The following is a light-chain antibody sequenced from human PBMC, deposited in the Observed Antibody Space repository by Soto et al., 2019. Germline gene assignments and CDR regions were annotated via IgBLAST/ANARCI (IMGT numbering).Light chain of an antibody. Sequence: QSALTQPASVSGSPGQSITISCTGTSSDVGSYNLVSWYQQHPGKAPKPMIYEGSKRPSGVSNRFSGSKSGNRASLTISGLQAEDEADYYCCSYAGSSWVFGGGTKLTVL. CDR3: CSYAGSSWV. J-gene: IGLJ3*02. V-gene: IGLV2-23*01. CDR2: EGS. CDR1: SSDVGSYNL.